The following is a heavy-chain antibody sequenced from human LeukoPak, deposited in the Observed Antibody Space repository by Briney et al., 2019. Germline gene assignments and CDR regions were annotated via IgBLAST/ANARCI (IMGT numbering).Heavy chain of an antibody. CDR2: IIPILGIA. Sequence: AASVKVSCKASGGTFSSYAISWVRQAPGQGLEWMGRIIPILGIANYAQKFQGRVTITADKSTSTAYMELSGLRSEDTAVYYCAREVVVGATTAGGYWGQGTLVTVSS. J-gene: IGHJ4*02. CDR1: GGTFSSYA. CDR3: AREVVVGATTAGGY. V-gene: IGHV1-69*04. D-gene: IGHD1-26*01.